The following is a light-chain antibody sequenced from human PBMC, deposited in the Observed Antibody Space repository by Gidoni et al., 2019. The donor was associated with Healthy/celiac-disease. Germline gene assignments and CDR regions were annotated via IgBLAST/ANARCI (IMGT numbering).Light chain of an antibody. CDR3: SSYTSSSTLEV. CDR1: SSDVGGYNY. J-gene: IGLJ1*01. V-gene: IGLV2-14*01. Sequence: QSALTQPASVSGSPGQSTTISCPGTSSDVGGYNYVSWYQQHPGKAPKLMIYEVSNRPSGVSNRFSGSKSGNTASLTISGLQAEDEADYYCSSYTSSSTLEVFGTETKVTVL. CDR2: EVS.